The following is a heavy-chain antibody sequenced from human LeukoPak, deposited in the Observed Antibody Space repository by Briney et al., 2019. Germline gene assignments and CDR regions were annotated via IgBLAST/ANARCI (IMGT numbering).Heavy chain of an antibody. J-gene: IGHJ3*02. D-gene: IGHD3-16*01. V-gene: IGHV3-30-3*01. CDR1: GFTFSSYA. Sequence: GGSLRLSCAASGFTFSSYAMHWVRRAPGKGLEWVAVISYDGSNKYYADSVKGRFTISRDNSKNTLYLQMNSLRAEDTAVYYCARAYVDAFDIWGQGPMVTVSS. CDR3: ARAYVDAFDI. CDR2: ISYDGSNK.